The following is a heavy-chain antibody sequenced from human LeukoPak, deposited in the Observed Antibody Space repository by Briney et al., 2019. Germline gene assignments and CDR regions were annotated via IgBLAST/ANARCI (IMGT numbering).Heavy chain of an antibody. J-gene: IGHJ6*03. Sequence: ASVKVSCKASGYTFTRYGISWVRQAPGQGLEWMGWISAYNGNTNYAQKLQGRVTMTTDTSTSTAYMELRSLRSDDTAVYYCASGYCSGGSCHNYYYYMDVWGKGTTVTVSS. CDR1: GYTFTRYG. CDR2: ISAYNGNT. V-gene: IGHV1-18*01. D-gene: IGHD2-15*01. CDR3: ASGYCSGGSCHNYYYYMDV.